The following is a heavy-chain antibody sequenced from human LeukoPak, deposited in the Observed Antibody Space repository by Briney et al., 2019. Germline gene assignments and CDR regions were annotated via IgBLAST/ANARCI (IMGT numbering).Heavy chain of an antibody. Sequence: SETLSLTCTVSGGSISSYYWSWIRRPAGKGLEWIGRIYTSGSTNYNPSLKSRVTMSVDTSKNQFSLKLSSVTAADTAVYYCASARGYYGSGTNYYYMDVWGKGTTVTISS. CDR2: IYTSGST. V-gene: IGHV4-4*07. J-gene: IGHJ6*03. CDR3: ASARGYYGSGTNYYYMDV. CDR1: GGSISSYY. D-gene: IGHD3-10*01.